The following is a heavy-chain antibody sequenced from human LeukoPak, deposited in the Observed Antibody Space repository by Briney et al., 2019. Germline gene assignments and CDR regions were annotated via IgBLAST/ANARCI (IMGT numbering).Heavy chain of an antibody. J-gene: IGHJ5*02. CDR3: ARHRISYCSGGSCYLNWFDP. Sequence: SETLSLTCTVSGGSISSYYWSWIRQPPGKGLEWIGYIYYSGSTNYNPSLKSRVTISVDTSKNQFSLKLSSVTAADTAVYYCARHRISYCSGGSCYLNWFDPWGQGTLVTVSS. V-gene: IGHV4-59*08. CDR1: GGSISSYY. CDR2: IYYSGST. D-gene: IGHD2-15*01.